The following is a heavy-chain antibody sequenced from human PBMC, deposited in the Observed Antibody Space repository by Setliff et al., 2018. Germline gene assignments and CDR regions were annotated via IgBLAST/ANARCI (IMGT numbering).Heavy chain of an antibody. CDR3: AREPTHTGYYYMDV. D-gene: IGHD4-17*01. J-gene: IGHJ6*03. V-gene: IGHV4-59*01. CDR2: IDYSGST. Sequence: ASETLSLTCTVSGGSISSYYWSWIRQPPGKGLEWIGYIDYSGSTNYNPSLKSRVTISLDTSKNQFSLQLSSVTAADTAVYYCAREPTHTGYYYMDVWGKGTTVTVSS. CDR1: GGSISSYY.